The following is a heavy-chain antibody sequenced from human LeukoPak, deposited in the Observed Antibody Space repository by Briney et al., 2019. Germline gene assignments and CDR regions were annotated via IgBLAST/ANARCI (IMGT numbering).Heavy chain of an antibody. Sequence: GRSLRLSCAASGFTFSSYGMHWVRQAPGKGLEWVAVIWYDGSNKYYADSVKGRFTISRDNSKNTLYLQMNSLRAEDTAVYYCAREYCSSTSCLNPQNAFDIWDQGTMVTVSS. CDR1: GFTFSSYG. V-gene: IGHV3-33*01. D-gene: IGHD2-2*01. J-gene: IGHJ3*02. CDR3: AREYCSSTSCLNPQNAFDI. CDR2: IWYDGSNK.